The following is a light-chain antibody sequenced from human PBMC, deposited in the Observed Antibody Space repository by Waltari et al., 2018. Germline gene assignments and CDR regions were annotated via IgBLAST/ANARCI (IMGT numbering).Light chain of an antibody. J-gene: IGLJ1*01. CDR3: TSYGGTNNFL. V-gene: IGLV2-8*01. CDR1: RWDVGAYRY. CDR2: EVD. Sequence: QSALTQPPSATGSPGQSVTISCNGRRWDVGAYRYVTWYQQHPGRAPKVIMYEVDKRPSGVPDRFSGSKSGTTASLTISGLKVEDEADYYCTSYGGTNNFLFGSGTKVTV.